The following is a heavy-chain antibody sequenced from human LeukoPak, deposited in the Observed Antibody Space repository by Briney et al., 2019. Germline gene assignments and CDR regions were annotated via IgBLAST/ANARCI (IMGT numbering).Heavy chain of an antibody. Sequence: GSSVKVSCKASGGTFSSYAISWVRQAPGQGLEWMGGIIPIFGTANYAQKFQGRVTITADESTSTAYMELSSLRSEDTAVYYCARDRGAAVRGVIYFDYWGQGTLVTVSS. J-gene: IGHJ4*02. D-gene: IGHD3-10*01. V-gene: IGHV1-69*01. CDR1: GGTFSSYA. CDR3: ARDRGAAVRGVIYFDY. CDR2: IIPIFGTA.